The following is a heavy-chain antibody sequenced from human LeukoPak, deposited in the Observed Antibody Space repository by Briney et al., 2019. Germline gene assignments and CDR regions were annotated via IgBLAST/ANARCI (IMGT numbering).Heavy chain of an antibody. Sequence: GGSLRLSCAASGFTFSSYGMHWVRQAPGKGLEWVAVIWYDGSNKYYADSVKGRFTISRDNSKNTLYLQMNSLRAEDTAVYYCATLGDYGDYSFDCWGQGTLVTVYS. CDR3: ATLGDYGDYSFDC. D-gene: IGHD4-17*01. CDR1: GFTFSSYG. J-gene: IGHJ4*02. V-gene: IGHV3-33*01. CDR2: IWYDGSNK.